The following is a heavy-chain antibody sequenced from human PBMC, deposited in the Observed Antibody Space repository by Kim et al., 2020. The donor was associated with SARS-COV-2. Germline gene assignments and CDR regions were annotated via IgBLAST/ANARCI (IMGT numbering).Heavy chain of an antibody. D-gene: IGHD3-10*01. J-gene: IGHJ6*03. V-gene: IGHV4-59*01. Sequence: SETLSLTCTVSGGSISSYYWSWIRQPPGKGLEWIGYIYYSGSTNYNPSLKSRVTISVDTSKNQFSLKLSSVTAADTAVYYCARDVVTMVGGVNIYYYYYYIDVWGKGTTVTVSS. CDR1: GGSISSYY. CDR2: IYYSGST. CDR3: ARDVVTMVGGVNIYYYYYYIDV.